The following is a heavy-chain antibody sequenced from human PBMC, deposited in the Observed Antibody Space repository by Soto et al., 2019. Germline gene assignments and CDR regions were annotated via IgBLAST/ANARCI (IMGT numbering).Heavy chain of an antibody. D-gene: IGHD6-13*01. CDR1: GYTFTSYG. CDR3: ARHSLSYWYGGYFDY. V-gene: IGHV1-18*01. CDR2: ISAYNGNT. J-gene: IGHJ4*02. Sequence: QVQLVQSGAEVKKPGASVKVSCKASGYTFTSYGISWVRQAPGQGLEWMGWISAYNGNTNYAQKLQGRVTMTTDTSTSTAYMELRSLRSDDKAVYYCARHSLSYWYGGYFDYWGQGTLVTVSS.